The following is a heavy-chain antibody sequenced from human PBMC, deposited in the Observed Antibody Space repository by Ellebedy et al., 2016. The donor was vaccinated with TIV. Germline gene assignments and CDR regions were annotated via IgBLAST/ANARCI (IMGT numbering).Heavy chain of an antibody. V-gene: IGHV3-30-3*01. D-gene: IGHD5-12*01. CDR2: ISYDGSNK. CDR1: GFTFSSYA. CDR3: ARGNSGYDAVYLDY. Sequence: PGGSLRLSCAASGFTFSSYAMHWVRQAPGKGLEWVAVISYDGSNKYYADSVKGRFTISRDNSNNTRYLQMNSLRAEDTAVYYCARGNSGYDAVYLDYWGQGTLVTVSS. J-gene: IGHJ4*02.